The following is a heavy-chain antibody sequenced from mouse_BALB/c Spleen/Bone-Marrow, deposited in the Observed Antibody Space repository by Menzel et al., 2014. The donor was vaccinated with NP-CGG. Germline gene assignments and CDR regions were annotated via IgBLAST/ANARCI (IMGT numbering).Heavy chain of an antibody. D-gene: IGHD2-2*01. Sequence: EVKLVESGGGVVQPGGSRKLSCAASGFNFSDYGMAWVRLAPGKGPEWVAFISNLAYSIYYADTVTGRFTFSRENAKNTLYLEMSSLRFEDTAMYYCTRDRGYDGGYYFDYWGQGTTLTVSS. J-gene: IGHJ2*01. V-gene: IGHV5-15*02. CDR1: GFNFSDYG. CDR2: ISNLAYSI. CDR3: TRDRGYDGGYYFDY.